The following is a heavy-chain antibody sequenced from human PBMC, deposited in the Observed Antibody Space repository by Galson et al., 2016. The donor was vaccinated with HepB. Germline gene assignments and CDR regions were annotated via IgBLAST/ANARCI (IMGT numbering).Heavy chain of an antibody. D-gene: IGHD1-26*01. CDR2: IFYSGST. CDR3: ARISSFRAGGADS. V-gene: IGHV4-39*01. CDR1: GGSISSSSYY. Sequence: SETLSLTCTASGGSISSSSYYWGCIRQPPGKGLEWIATIFYSGSTYYNPSLKSRVTMSVDTSKNQFSLKLSSVTAADTAVYYCARISSFRAGGADSWGQGALVTVSS. J-gene: IGHJ4*02.